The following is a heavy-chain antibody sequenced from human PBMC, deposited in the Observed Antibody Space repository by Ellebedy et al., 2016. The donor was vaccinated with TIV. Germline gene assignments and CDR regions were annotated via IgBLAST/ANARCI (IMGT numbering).Heavy chain of an antibody. D-gene: IGHD5-24*01. CDR1: GGSISGFY. J-gene: IGHJ5*02. Sequence: MPSETLSLTCTVPGGSISGFYWSWIRQPPGKGLEWIGYIHYTGSTNYNPSLKSRVTISVDTSKNKFSLKLSSVTAADTAVYYCASGRWLPLPGSWGQGTLVTVSS. V-gene: IGHV4-59*01. CDR3: ASGRWLPLPGS. CDR2: IHYTGST.